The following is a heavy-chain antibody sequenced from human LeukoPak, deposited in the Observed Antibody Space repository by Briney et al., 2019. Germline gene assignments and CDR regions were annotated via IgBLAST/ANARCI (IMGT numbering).Heavy chain of an antibody. D-gene: IGHD3-3*01. J-gene: IGHJ5*02. CDR3: ARDPSSYDFWSGYYHPRNWFDP. CDR2: IYYSGST. CDR1: GGSISSSSYY. Sequence: SETLSLTCTVSGGSISSSSYYWGWIRQPPGKGLEWIGSIYYSGSTYYNPSLKSRVTISVDTSKNQFSLKLSSVTAADTAVYYCARDPSSYDFWSGYYHPRNWFDPWGQGTLVTVSS. V-gene: IGHV4-39*07.